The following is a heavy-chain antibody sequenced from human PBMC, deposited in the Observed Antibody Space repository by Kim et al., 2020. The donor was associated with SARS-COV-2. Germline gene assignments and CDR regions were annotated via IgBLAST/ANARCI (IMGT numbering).Heavy chain of an antibody. CDR1: GFTFSSYS. CDR2: ISSSSSYI. Sequence: GGSLRLSCAASGFTFSSYSMNWVRQAPGKGLEWVSSISSSSSYIYYADSVKGRFTISRDNAKNSLYLQINSLRAEDTAVYYCARDPVVVGPLDYWGQGTLVTVSS. J-gene: IGHJ4*02. CDR3: ARDPVVVGPLDY. V-gene: IGHV3-21*01. D-gene: IGHD2-15*01.